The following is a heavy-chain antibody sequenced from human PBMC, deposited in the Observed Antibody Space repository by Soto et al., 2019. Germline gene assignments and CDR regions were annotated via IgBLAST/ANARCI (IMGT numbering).Heavy chain of an antibody. J-gene: IGHJ4*02. CDR3: ARGVRYFVWFX. D-gene: IGHD3-9*01. CDR2: IYYSGST. CDR1: GGSISSNY. V-gene: IGHV4-59*01. Sequence: SETLSLTCTVYGGSISSNYWSWIRQPPGKGLEWIGYIYYSGSTNYNPSLKSRVTISIDTSKNQFSLKLSSVTAADTAVYYCARGVRYFVWFXWGQGTLVTVSS.